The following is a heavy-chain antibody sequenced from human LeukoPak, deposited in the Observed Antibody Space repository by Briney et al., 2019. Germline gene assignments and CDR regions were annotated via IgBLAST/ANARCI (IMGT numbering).Heavy chain of an antibody. CDR2: ISSRSTYI. J-gene: IGHJ6*04. Sequence: PGGSLRPSCAASGFTFSSYSMNWVCQAPGKGLEWVSSISSRSTYIYHADSVKGRFTISRDNAKNSLFLQMNSLRAEDTAVYFCAKSTRAVMAMMGVRGKGTTVTVSS. D-gene: IGHD3-16*01. CDR3: AKSTRAVMAMMGV. CDR1: GFTFSSYS. V-gene: IGHV3-21*01.